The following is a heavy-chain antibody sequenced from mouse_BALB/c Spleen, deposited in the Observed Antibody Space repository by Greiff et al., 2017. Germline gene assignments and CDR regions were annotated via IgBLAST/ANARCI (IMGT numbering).Heavy chain of an antibody. CDR2: INPSTGYT. J-gene: IGHJ2*01. CDR1: GYTFTSYW. Sequence: QVQLKESGAELAKPGASVKMSCKASGYTFTSYWMHWVKQRPGQGLEWIGYINPSTGYTEYNQKFKDKATLTADKSSSTAYMQLSSLTSEDSAVYYCAREEGYGNSFFDYWGQGTTLTVSS. D-gene: IGHD2-10*02. CDR3: AREEGYGNSFFDY. V-gene: IGHV1-7*01.